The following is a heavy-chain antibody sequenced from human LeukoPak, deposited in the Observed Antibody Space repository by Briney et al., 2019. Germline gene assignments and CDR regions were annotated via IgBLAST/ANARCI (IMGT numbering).Heavy chain of an antibody. D-gene: IGHD6-6*01. CDR2: ITASGPTT. J-gene: IGHJ4*02. Sequence: GGSLRLSCAASGFTLTTYAMTWVRQAPGKGLEWVSGITASGPTTYYADSVKGRFTISRDNAKNSLYLQMDSLRAEDTAVYYCARDDGGRHTSSLDYWGQGTLVAVSS. CDR3: ARDDGGRHTSSLDY. CDR1: GFTLTTYA. V-gene: IGHV3-23*01.